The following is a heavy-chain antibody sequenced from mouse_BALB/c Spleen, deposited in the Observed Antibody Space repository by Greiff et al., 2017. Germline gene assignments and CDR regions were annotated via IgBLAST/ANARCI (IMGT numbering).Heavy chain of an antibody. CDR2: ISSGSSTI. CDR3: ARSLTTAYYFDY. D-gene: IGHD1-2*01. CDR1: GFTFSSFG. V-gene: IGHV5-17*02. Sequence: DVMLVESGGGLVQPGGSRKLSCAASGFTFSSFGMHWVRQAPEKGLEWVAYISSGSSTIYYADTVKGRFTISRDNPKNTLFLQMTSLRSEDTAMYYCARSLTTAYYFDYWGQGTTLTVSS. J-gene: IGHJ2*01.